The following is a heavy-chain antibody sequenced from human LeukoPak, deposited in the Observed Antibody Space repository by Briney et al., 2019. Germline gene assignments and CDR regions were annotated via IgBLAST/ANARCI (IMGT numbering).Heavy chain of an antibody. J-gene: IGHJ5*02. Sequence: GGSLRLSCTASGFTFSSYEMNWVRQAPGKGLEWVSHISSSGTIIYYADSVKGRFTISRDNSKNTLYLQMNSLRADDTAVYYCAKGARGDTVTSIVGLNWFDPWGQGTLVTVSS. D-gene: IGHD4-17*01. V-gene: IGHV3-48*03. CDR3: AKGARGDTVTSIVGLNWFDP. CDR2: ISSSGTII. CDR1: GFTFSSYE.